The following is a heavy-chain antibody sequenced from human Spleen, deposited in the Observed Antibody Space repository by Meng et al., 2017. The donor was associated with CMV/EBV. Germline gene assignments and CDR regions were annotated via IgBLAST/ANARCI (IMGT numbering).Heavy chain of an antibody. CDR1: GGTFSSYA. J-gene: IGHJ4*02. CDR2: IIPIFGTA. D-gene: IGHD6-6*01. CDR3: ARDLGSSSGDFDY. V-gene: IGHV1-69*05. Sequence: SVKVSCKASGGTFSSYAISWVRQAPGQGLEWMGGIIPIFGTANYAQKFQGRVTITTDESTSTAYMELSSLRSDDTAVYYCARDLGSSSGDFDYWGQGTLVTVSS.